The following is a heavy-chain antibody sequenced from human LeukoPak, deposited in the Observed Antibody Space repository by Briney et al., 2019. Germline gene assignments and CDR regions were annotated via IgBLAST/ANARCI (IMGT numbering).Heavy chain of an antibody. J-gene: IGHJ4*02. CDR2: ISYDGSNK. CDR3: ARAPYSSGWSYYFDY. D-gene: IGHD6-19*01. Sequence: GGSLRLSCAASGFTFSSYAMHWVRQAPGKGLEWVAVISYDGSNKYYADSVKGRFTISRDNSKNTLYLQMNSLKAEDTAVYYCARAPYSSGWSYYFDYWGQGTLVTVSS. V-gene: IGHV3-30*04. CDR1: GFTFSSYA.